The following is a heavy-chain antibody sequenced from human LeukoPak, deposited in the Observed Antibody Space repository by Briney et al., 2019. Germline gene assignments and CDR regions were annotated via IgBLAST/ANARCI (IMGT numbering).Heavy chain of an antibody. CDR3: ARGIVGATGGGFDY. D-gene: IGHD1-26*01. J-gene: IGHJ4*02. V-gene: IGHV3-74*01. CDR2: IESDGSST. CDR1: GFTFRTYW. Sequence: GGSLRLSCAASGFTFRTYWMNWVRQAPGKGLVWVSRIESDGSSTSYADSVKGRFTISRDNAKNSLYLQMNSLRAEDTAVYYCARGIVGATGGGFDYWGQGTLVTVSS.